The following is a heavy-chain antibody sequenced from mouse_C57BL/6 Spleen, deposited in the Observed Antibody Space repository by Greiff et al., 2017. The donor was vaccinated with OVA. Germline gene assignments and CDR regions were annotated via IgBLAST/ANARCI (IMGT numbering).Heavy chain of an antibody. V-gene: IGHV1-64*01. J-gene: IGHJ4*01. CDR1: GYTFTSYW. CDR3: AREDDPYAMDY. D-gene: IGHD2-3*01. CDR2: IHPNSGST. Sequence: QVQLQQSGAELVKPGASVKLSCKASGYTFTSYWMHWVKQRPGQGLEWIGMIHPNSGSTNYNEKFKSKATLTVDKSSSTAYMQLSSLTSEDSAVYYCAREDDPYAMDYWGQGTSVTVSS.